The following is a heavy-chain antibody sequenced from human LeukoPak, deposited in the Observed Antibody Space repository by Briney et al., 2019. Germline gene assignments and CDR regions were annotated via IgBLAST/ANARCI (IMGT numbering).Heavy chain of an antibody. CDR1: GFTFSSSG. CDR3: VKDRSTYYAFDI. Sequence: PGRSLRLSCAASGFTFSSSGIHWVRQAPDKGLEWVALISYDGIDKFYADFVKGRFTISRDNSKNTMYLQMNSLRPEDTAVYYCVKDRSTYYAFDIWGQGTKVTVSS. D-gene: IGHD1-1*01. J-gene: IGHJ3*02. V-gene: IGHV3-30*18. CDR2: ISYDGIDK.